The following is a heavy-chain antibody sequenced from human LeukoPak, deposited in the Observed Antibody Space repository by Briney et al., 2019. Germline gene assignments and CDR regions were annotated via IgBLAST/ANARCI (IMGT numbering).Heavy chain of an antibody. D-gene: IGHD4-17*01. CDR3: ARGPTTVTRAFDY. V-gene: IGHV4-59*12. CDR2: IYYSGST. J-gene: IGHJ4*02. Sequence: SETLSLTCTVSGGSISSYYWSWIRQPPGKGLEWIGYIYYSGSTNYNPSLKSRVTMSVDTSKNQFSLKLSSVTAAGTAVYYCARGPTTVTRAFDYWGQGTLVTVSS. CDR1: GGSISSYY.